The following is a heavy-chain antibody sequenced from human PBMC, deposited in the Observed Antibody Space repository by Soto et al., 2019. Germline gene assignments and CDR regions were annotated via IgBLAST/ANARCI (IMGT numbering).Heavy chain of an antibody. CDR2: IYHSGST. V-gene: IGHV4-30-2*01. Sequence: SETLSLTCAVSGGSISSGGYSWSWIRQPPGKGLEWIGYIYHSGSTYYNPSLKSRVTISVDRSKNQFSLKLSSVTAADTAVYYCARDRGYDFPFDYWGQGTLVTVSS. CDR3: ARDRGYDFPFDY. CDR1: GGSISSGGYS. J-gene: IGHJ4*02. D-gene: IGHD5-12*01.